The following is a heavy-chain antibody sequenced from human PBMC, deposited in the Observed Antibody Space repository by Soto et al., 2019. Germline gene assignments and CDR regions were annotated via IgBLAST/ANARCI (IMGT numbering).Heavy chain of an antibody. V-gene: IGHV1-69*12. J-gene: IGHJ4*02. CDR1: GGTFSRYA. CDR3: ASGHDYGDYHPQFDH. Sequence: QVQLVQSGADVKKPGSSVKVSCKASGGTFSRYAISWVRQAPGQGLEWMGGIIPIFGTANYAQKFQGRVTITADESTSTAYMELSRLRSEDTALYYCASGHDYGDYHPQFDHWGQGTLVTVSS. D-gene: IGHD4-17*01. CDR2: IIPIFGTA.